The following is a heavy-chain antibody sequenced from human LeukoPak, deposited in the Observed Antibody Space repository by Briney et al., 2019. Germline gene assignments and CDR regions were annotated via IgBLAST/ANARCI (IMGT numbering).Heavy chain of an antibody. CDR3: ARDLIYYGGRPDAFDI. D-gene: IGHD3-10*01. Sequence: SETLSLTCTVSGGSISSGGYYWNWIRQHPGKGLEWIGYIYYSGSTYYNPSPQSRVTISVDTSKNQFSLKLSSVTAADTAVYYCARDLIYYGGRPDAFDIWGQGTMVTVSS. CDR1: GGSISSGGYY. CDR2: IYYSGST. V-gene: IGHV4-31*03. J-gene: IGHJ3*02.